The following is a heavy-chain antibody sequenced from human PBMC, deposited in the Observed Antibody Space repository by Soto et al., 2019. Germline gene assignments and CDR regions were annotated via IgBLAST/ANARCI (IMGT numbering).Heavy chain of an antibody. CDR3: ARDSETYYYDSSGYKFDY. Sequence: ASVKVSCKASGGTFSSYAISWVRQAPGQGLEWMGGIIPIFGTANYAQKFQGRVTITADESTSTAYMELSSLRSEDTAVYYCARDSETYYYDSSGYKFDYWGQGTLVTDSS. D-gene: IGHD3-22*01. J-gene: IGHJ4*02. V-gene: IGHV1-69*13. CDR1: GGTFSSYA. CDR2: IIPIFGTA.